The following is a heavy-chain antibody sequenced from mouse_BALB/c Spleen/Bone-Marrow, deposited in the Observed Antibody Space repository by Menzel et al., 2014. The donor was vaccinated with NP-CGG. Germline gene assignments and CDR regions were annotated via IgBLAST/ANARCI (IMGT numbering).Heavy chain of an antibody. CDR2: INPSNGGT. V-gene: IGHV1S81*02. CDR1: GYTFTSYY. CDR3: TRGRRGAMDY. Sequence: LVESGAELVKPGASVKLSCKASGYTFTSYYMYWVKQRPGQGLEWIGEINPSNGGTNFNERFKSKATLTVDKSSSTAYMQRRRLTSKDSAVYYCTRGRRGAMDYWGQGTSVTGSS. J-gene: IGHJ4*01.